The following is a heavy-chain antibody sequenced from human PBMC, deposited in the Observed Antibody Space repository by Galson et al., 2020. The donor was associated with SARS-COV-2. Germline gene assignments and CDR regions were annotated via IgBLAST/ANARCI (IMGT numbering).Heavy chain of an antibody. CDR3: AKDVQFYHGFYYGMDV. J-gene: IGHJ6*02. Sequence: GGSLRLSCAASGFPFSNSGMHWARQPPGKGPEWVAVITSDGRTQYYRDSVKGRFTISRDNSKNTLYMQMNSLRADDTAVYYCAKDVQFYHGFYYGMDVWGQGTTVTVAS. CDR1: GFPFSNSG. D-gene: IGHD1-1*01. CDR2: ITSDGRTQ. V-gene: IGHV3-30*18.